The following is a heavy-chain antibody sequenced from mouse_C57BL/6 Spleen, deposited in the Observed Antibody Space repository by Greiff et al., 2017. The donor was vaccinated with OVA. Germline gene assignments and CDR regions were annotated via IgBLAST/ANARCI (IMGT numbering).Heavy chain of an antibody. CDR2: INPSTGGT. V-gene: IGHV1-42*01. J-gene: IGHJ4*01. D-gene: IGHD2-3*01. CDR3: ARSYDPFAMDY. Sequence: VQLKQSGPELVKPGASVKISCKASGYSFTGYYMNWVKQSPEKSLEWIGEINPSTGGTTYNQKFKAKATLTVDKSSSTAYMQLKSLTSEDSAVYYCARSYDPFAMDYWGQGTSVTVSS. CDR1: GYSFTGYY.